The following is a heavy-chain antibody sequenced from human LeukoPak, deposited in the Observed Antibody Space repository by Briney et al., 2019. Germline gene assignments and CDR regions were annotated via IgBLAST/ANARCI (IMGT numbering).Heavy chain of an antibody. Sequence: PGRSLTLSYAPSGLTFHDHDMHWVLQAPAPRLEQVSGIRWNSGSIGYADSVKGRFTISRDNAKNSLYLKMNSLGAEDTALYYCAKDSGYRAYYYYGMDVWGQGTTVTVSS. D-gene: IGHD5-18*01. CDR3: AKDSGYRAYYYYGMDV. CDR1: GLTFHDHD. CDR2: IRWNSGSI. V-gene: IGHV3-9*01. J-gene: IGHJ6*02.